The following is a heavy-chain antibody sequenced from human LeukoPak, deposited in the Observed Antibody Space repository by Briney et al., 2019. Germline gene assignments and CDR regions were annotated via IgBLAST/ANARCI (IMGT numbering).Heavy chain of an antibody. V-gene: IGHV4-34*01. CDR3: ARPYYSGTYWFDS. D-gene: IGHD1-7*01. Sequence: SETLSLTCAVFGGSFSSYYWSWIRQTPGKGLEWIGGINHSGRTNYNPSLKSRVTLSVDTSKNQFSLKMSSVTAADTAVYYCARPYYSGTYWFDSWGQGTLVTVSS. J-gene: IGHJ5*01. CDR2: INHSGRT. CDR1: GGSFSSYY.